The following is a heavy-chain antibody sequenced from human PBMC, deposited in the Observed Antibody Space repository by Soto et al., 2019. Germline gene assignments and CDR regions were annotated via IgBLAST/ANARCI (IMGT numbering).Heavy chain of an antibody. D-gene: IGHD4-17*01. Sequence: QVQLVQSGAEVKKPGASVKVSCKASGYTFTSYGISWVRQAPGQGLEWMGWISAYNGNTNYAQKLQGRVTMTTDTSTSTAYTELRSLRSDDTAVYYCARITTPTTVTTGSNFDYWGQGTLVTVSS. CDR3: ARITTPTTVTTGSNFDY. CDR2: ISAYNGNT. J-gene: IGHJ4*02. CDR1: GYTFTSYG. V-gene: IGHV1-18*01.